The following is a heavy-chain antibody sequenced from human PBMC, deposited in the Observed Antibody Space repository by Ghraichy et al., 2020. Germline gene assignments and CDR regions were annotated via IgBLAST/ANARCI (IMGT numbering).Heavy chain of an antibody. CDR3: ARGRSRTADTGYSYGLGRRYYFDY. CDR1: GGSFSGYY. J-gene: IGHJ4*02. Sequence: SATLSLTCAVYGGSFSGYYWSWIRQPPGKGLEWIGEIHHSGSTNYNPSLKRRVPISVDPSKNQFSLKLSSVTAADTAVYYCARGRSRTADTGYSYGLGRRYYFDYWGQGTLVTVSS. D-gene: IGHD5-18*01. CDR2: IHHSGST. V-gene: IGHV4-34*01.